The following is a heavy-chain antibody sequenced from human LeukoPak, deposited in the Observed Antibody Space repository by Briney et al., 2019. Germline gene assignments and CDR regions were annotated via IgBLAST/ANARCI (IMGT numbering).Heavy chain of an antibody. D-gene: IGHD6-19*01. CDR2: MNPNSGNT. J-gene: IGHJ4*02. CDR3: ASVNPYSSGWYDLDY. V-gene: IGHV1-8*01. CDR1: GYAFTSYD. Sequence: ASVKVSCKASGYAFTSYDINRVRQATGQGLEWMGWMNPNSGNTGYAQKFQGRVTMTRNTSISTAYMELSSLRSEDTAVYYCASVNPYSSGWYDLDYWGQGTLVTVSS.